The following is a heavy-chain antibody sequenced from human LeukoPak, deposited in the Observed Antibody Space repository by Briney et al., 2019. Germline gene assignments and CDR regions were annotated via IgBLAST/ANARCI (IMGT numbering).Heavy chain of an antibody. V-gene: IGHV3-23*01. D-gene: IGHD3-22*01. Sequence: GGTLRLSCAASGFTFSSYGMSWVRQAPGKGLEWVSAISGSGGSTYYADSVKGRFTISRDNSKNTLYLQMNSLRAEDTAVYYCAKDLESGYYDSSDPPGDFDYWGQGTLVTVSS. CDR3: AKDLESGYYDSSDPPGDFDY. CDR2: ISGSGGST. CDR1: GFTFSSYG. J-gene: IGHJ4*02.